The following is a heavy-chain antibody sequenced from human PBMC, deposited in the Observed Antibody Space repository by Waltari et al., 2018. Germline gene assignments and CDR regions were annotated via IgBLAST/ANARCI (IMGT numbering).Heavy chain of an antibody. D-gene: IGHD4-17*01. CDR1: GGSFSGYY. CDR2: INQSGTT. Sequence: QVQLQQWGAGLLKPSETLSLTCAVYGGSFSGYYWSWIRQPPGKGLEWIGEINQSGTTNSNPSLKSRVTISVDTSKNQFSLKLSSVTAADTAVYYCARGDYPDAFDIWGQGTMVTVSS. CDR3: ARGDYPDAFDI. J-gene: IGHJ3*02. V-gene: IGHV4-34*01.